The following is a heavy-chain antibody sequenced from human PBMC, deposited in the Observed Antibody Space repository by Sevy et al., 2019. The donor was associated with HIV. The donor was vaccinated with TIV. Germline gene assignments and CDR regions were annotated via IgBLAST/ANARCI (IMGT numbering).Heavy chain of an antibody. J-gene: IGHJ4*02. CDR2: IYSGGST. D-gene: IGHD3-16*02. V-gene: IGHV3-53*01. CDR1: GFTVSSNY. Sequence: GGSLRLSCAASGFTVSSNYMSWVRQAPGKGLEWVSVIYSGGSTYYAESVKGGFTISRDNSKNTLYLQMNSLRAEDTAVYYGASIVEMASSLADYWGQGTLVTVSS. CDR3: ASIVEMASSLADY.